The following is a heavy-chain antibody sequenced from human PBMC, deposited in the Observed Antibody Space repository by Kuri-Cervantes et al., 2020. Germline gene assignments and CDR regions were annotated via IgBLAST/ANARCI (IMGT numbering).Heavy chain of an antibody. J-gene: IGHJ4*02. CDR3: ARVAAAGRGFDY. D-gene: IGHD6-13*01. Sequence: ASVKVSCKASGYTFTGYYMHWVRQAPGQGLEWMGWINPNSGGTNYAQKFQGRVTMTRDTSISTAYMELRSLRSDDTAVYYCARVAAAGRGFDYWGQGTLVTVSS. CDR1: GYTFTGYY. CDR2: INPNSGGT. V-gene: IGHV1-2*02.